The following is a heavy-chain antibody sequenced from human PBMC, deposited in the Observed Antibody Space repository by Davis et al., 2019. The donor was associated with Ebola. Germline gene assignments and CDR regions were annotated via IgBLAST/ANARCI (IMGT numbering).Heavy chain of an antibody. CDR3: ARVVVVVPAAIFHAHNWFDP. V-gene: IGHV4-59*01. CDR1: GGSISSYY. Sequence: SETLSLTCTVSGGSISSYYWSWIRQPPGKGLEWIGYIYYSGSTNYNPSLKSRVTISVDTSKNQFSLKLSSVTAADTAVYYCARVVVVVPAAIFHAHNWFDPWGQGTLVTVSS. J-gene: IGHJ5*02. CDR2: IYYSGST. D-gene: IGHD2-2*01.